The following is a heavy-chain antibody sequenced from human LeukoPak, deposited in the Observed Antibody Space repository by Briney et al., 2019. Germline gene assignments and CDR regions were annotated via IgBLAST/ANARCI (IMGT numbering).Heavy chain of an antibody. D-gene: IGHD1-26*01. J-gene: IGHJ4*02. CDR1: GGSFSSYA. Sequence: ASVKVSCKASGGSFSSYAISWVRQAPGQGLEWMGGIIPIFGTANYAQKFQGRVTITTDESTSTAYMELSSRRSEDTAVYYCARDRVGATYFDCWGQGTLVTVSS. V-gene: IGHV1-69*05. CDR3: ARDRVGATYFDC. CDR2: IIPIFGTA.